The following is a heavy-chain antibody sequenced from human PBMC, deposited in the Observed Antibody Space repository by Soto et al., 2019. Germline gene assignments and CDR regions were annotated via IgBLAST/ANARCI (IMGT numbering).Heavy chain of an antibody. CDR2: IYHRGST. Sequence: QLQLQESGSGLVRPSQTLSLTCAVSGGSISSGGYSWNWIRQPPGKGLEWIGYIYHRGSTLCTPSLKSRVTISVDKSKIQFSLKLSSVTAADTAVYYCARNQLEGIWFDHWGQGTLVTVSS. CDR3: ARNQLEGIWFDH. CDR1: GGSISSGGYS. V-gene: IGHV4-30-2*01. J-gene: IGHJ5*02. D-gene: IGHD1-1*01.